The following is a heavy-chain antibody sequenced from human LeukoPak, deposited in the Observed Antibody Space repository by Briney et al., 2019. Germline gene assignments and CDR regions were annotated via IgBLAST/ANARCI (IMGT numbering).Heavy chain of an antibody. Sequence: PGGSLRLSCAASGFTFSDYYMSWIRQAPGKGLEWVSGISWNSGSIGYADSVKGRFTISRDNAKNSLYLQMNSLRAEDTALYYCAKATVDTAMDHFDYWGQGTLVTVSS. V-gene: IGHV3-9*01. D-gene: IGHD5-18*01. CDR2: ISWNSGSI. CDR1: GFTFSDYY. CDR3: AKATVDTAMDHFDY. J-gene: IGHJ4*02.